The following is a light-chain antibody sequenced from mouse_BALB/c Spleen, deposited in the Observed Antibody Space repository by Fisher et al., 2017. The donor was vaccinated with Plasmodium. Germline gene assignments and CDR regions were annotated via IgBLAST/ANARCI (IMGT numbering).Light chain of an antibody. Sequence: DIVIIQSPATLSVTPGDSVSLSCRASQFISNNLHWYQQKSLESPRLLIKYASQPISGIPSRFSGSGSVTDLTLNINSVETEDFGIYFCQQSNSWPLTFGAGTKLELK. CDR2: YAS. CDR3: QQSNSWPLT. CDR1: QFISNN. V-gene: IGKV5-43*01. J-gene: IGKJ5*01.